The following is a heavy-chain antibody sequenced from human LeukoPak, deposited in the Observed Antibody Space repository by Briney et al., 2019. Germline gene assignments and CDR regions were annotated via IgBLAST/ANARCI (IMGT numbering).Heavy chain of an antibody. V-gene: IGHV3-64*01. CDR1: GFTFSTYT. J-gene: IGHJ4*02. CDR3: AREQSPYNEIDY. CDR2: INSNGRNT. D-gene: IGHD1-1*01. Sequence: GGSLRLSCAASGFTFSTYTMHWVRHAPGKRLEYVSAINSNGRNTYYANSVQGRFTISRDNSKNTLYPQMGSLRSDDTAIYYGAREQSPYNEIDYWGQGTLVTVSS.